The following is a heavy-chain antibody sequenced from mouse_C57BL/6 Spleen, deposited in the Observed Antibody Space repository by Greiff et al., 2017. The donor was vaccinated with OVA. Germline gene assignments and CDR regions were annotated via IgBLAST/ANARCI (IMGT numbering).Heavy chain of an antibody. D-gene: IGHD1-1*01. Sequence: VKLQQPGAELVMPGASVKLSCKASGYTFTSYWMHWVKQRPGQGLEWIGEIDPSDSYTNYNQKFKGKSTLTVDKSSSTAYMQLSSLTSEDSAVYYCARYYGSSYENYFDYWGQGTTLTVSS. V-gene: IGHV1-69*01. CDR2: IDPSDSYT. CDR1: GYTFTSYW. CDR3: ARYYGSSYENYFDY. J-gene: IGHJ2*01.